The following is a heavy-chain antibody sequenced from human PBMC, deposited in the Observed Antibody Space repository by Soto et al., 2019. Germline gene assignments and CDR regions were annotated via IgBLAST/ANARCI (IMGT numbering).Heavy chain of an antibody. Sequence: PGGSLRLSCAASGFTFSSYAMSWVRQAPGKGLEWVSVISGSDDSTYYADSVKGRFTISRDNSKNTLYLQMNSLRAEDTAVYYCARDRKGSYDTFYFDSWGQGTLVTSPQ. V-gene: IGHV3-23*01. CDR1: GFTFSSYA. D-gene: IGHD3-10*01. CDR2: ISGSDDST. J-gene: IGHJ4*02. CDR3: ARDRKGSYDTFYFDS.